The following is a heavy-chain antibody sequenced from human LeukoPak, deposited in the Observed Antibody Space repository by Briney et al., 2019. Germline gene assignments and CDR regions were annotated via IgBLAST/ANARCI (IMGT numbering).Heavy chain of an antibody. CDR1: GYSFTSYW. J-gene: IGHJ6*02. CDR2: IYPGDSDT. Sequence: GESLKISCKGSGYSFTSYWIGWVRQMPGKGLEWMGIIYPGDSDTRYSPSFQGQVTISADKSISTAYLQWSSLKASDTAMYYCARESYGSGSCHRYGMDVWGQGTTVTVSS. D-gene: IGHD3-10*01. V-gene: IGHV5-51*01. CDR3: ARESYGSGSCHRYGMDV.